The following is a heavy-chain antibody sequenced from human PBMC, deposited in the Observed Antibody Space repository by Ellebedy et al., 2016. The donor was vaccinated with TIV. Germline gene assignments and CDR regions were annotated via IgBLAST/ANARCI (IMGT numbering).Heavy chain of an antibody. J-gene: IGHJ3*02. CDR1: VGLVTGSIYY. CDR3: VYGRAVDAYDI. CDR2: IYRSGST. Sequence: GSLRLSXTVSVGLVTGSIYYWGWIRQPPGKGLEWIGSIYRSGSTYYNPSLKSRVTISVDTSKKQVSLKLSSVTAADTAIYYCVYGRAVDAYDIWGQGTMVTVSS. V-gene: IGHV4-39*01. D-gene: IGHD4-17*01.